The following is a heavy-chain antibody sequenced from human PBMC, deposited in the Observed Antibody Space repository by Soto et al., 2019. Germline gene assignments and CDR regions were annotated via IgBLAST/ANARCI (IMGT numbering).Heavy chain of an antibody. V-gene: IGHV1-18*01. CDR2: INVHTGDI. CDR3: ARDIGGGEDV. Sequence: QVQLVQSGAEVKMPGASVRVSCKAGGYTFSNSALSWLRQAPGQGLEWRGWINVHTGDIIYVQKFQGRVTMPEDTSTSTAYMELRSLTSDDTAIYYCARDIGGGEDVWGQGTTVTVSS. J-gene: IGHJ6*02. D-gene: IGHD3-16*01. CDR1: GYTFSNSA.